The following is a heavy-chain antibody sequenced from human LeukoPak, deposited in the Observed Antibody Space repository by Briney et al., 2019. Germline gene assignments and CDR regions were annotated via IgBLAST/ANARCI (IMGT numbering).Heavy chain of an antibody. J-gene: IGHJ3*02. CDR1: GYSISSGYY. CDR3: ARGYSSGWYDAFDI. Sequence: SETLSLTCAVSGYSISSGYYWGWIRQPPGKGLEWIGSTHHSGSTYYNPSLKSRVTISVDTSKNQFSLKLSSVTAADTAVYYCARGYSSGWYDAFDIWGQGTMVTVSS. D-gene: IGHD6-19*01. V-gene: IGHV4-38-2*01. CDR2: THHSGST.